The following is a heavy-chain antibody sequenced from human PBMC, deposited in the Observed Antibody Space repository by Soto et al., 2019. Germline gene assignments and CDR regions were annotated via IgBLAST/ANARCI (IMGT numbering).Heavy chain of an antibody. J-gene: IGHJ6*02. CDR1: GGSISSSNW. V-gene: IGHV4-4*02. CDR2: IYHSGST. CDR3: ARDRRLRDYYYYGMDV. D-gene: IGHD5-12*01. Sequence: QVQLQESGPGLVKPSGTLSLTCAVSGGSISSSNWWSWVRQPPGKGLEWIGEIYHSGSTNYNPSLKCRVTISVDKSKNQCSLKLSSVTAADTAVYYCARDRRLRDYYYYGMDVWGQGTTVTVSS.